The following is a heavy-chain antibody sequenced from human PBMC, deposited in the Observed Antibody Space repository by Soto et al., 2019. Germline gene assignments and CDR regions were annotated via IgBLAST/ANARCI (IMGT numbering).Heavy chain of an antibody. CDR1: GFTFSSYA. D-gene: IGHD6-19*01. V-gene: IGHV3-30-3*01. J-gene: IGHJ6*02. CDR2: ISYDGSNK. Sequence: GGSLRLSCAASGFTFSSYAMHWVRQAPGKGLEWVAVISYDGSNKYYADSVKGRFTISRDNSKNTLYLQMNSLRAEDTAVYYCARSLQHSSGWSYYYYGMDVWGQGTTVTVSS. CDR3: ARSLQHSSGWSYYYYGMDV.